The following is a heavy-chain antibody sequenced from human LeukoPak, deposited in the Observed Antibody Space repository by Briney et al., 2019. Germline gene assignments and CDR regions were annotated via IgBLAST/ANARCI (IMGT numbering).Heavy chain of an antibody. CDR1: GGSFSGYY. D-gene: IGHD1-26*01. V-gene: IGHV4-34*01. Sequence: SETLSLTCAVYGGSFSGYYWSWIRQPPGKGLEWIGEINHSGSTNYNPSLKSRVTISVDTSKNQFFLKLSSVTAADTAVYYCAREGTGSYWGYYFDYWGQGTLVTVSS. J-gene: IGHJ4*02. CDR2: INHSGST. CDR3: AREGTGSYWGYYFDY.